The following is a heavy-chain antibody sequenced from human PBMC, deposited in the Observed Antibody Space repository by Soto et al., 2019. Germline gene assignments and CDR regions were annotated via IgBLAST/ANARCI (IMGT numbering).Heavy chain of an antibody. CDR1: GYTFIRYA. CDR3: ASHSLCAPEPSGMDV. V-gene: IGHV1-3*01. J-gene: IGHJ6*02. CDR2: INAGNGNT. Sequence: ASVKVSCKASGYTFIRYAVNWVRQAPGQRLEWMGWINAGNGNTKYSQKFQGRVTITRDTSARTAYMERSSLRSEDMAVYYCASHSLCAPEPSGMDVWGQGGTVTVSS.